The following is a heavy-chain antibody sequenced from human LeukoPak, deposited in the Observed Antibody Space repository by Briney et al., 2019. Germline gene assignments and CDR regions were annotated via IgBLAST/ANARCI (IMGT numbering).Heavy chain of an antibody. CDR1: VFTFSSYE. CDR3: AGWWSAGNYYMDV. Sequence: VGSLRLSCAASVFTFSSYEMNWVRQAPGKGLEWVSYISSSGSTIYYADSVKGRFTISRDNAKNSLYLQMNSLRAEDTAVYYCAGWWSAGNYYMDVWGKGTTVTVSS. V-gene: IGHV3-48*03. D-gene: IGHD2-15*01. CDR2: ISSSGSTI. J-gene: IGHJ6*03.